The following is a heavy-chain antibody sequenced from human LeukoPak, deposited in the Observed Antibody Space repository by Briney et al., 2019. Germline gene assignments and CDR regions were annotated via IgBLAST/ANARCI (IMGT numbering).Heavy chain of an antibody. CDR1: GFTFSSFD. CDR3: ARGPPRGKYYYMDV. CDR2: IGTASDT. Sequence: PGGSLRPSCPPSGFTFSSFDMHCVRQPTGQGLEWVSTIGTASDTYYPGSVEGRFTLSRDNAKNSLYLQMNSLTAGDTAVYYCARGPPRGKYYYMDVWGKGTTVTVSS. J-gene: IGHJ6*03. D-gene: IGHD1-1*01. V-gene: IGHV3-13*01.